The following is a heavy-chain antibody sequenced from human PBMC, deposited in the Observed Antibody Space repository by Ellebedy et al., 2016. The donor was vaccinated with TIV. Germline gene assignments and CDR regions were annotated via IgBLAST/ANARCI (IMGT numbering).Heavy chain of an antibody. Sequence: SETLSLTCAVYGGSFSGYYWSWIRQPPGKGLEWIGEINHSGSTNYNPSLKSRVTISVDTSKNQFSLKLSSVTAADTAVYYCARQGSSWYGSNDYWGQGTLVTVSS. D-gene: IGHD6-13*01. CDR1: GGSFSGYY. V-gene: IGHV4-34*01. CDR2: INHSGST. CDR3: ARQGSSWYGSNDY. J-gene: IGHJ4*02.